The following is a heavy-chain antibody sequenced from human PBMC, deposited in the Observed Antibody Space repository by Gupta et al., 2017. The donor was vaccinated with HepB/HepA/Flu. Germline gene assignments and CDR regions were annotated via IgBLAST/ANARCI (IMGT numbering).Heavy chain of an antibody. CDR2: IKQDGSEK. Sequence: EVQLVESGGGLVQPGGSLGLSCAASGVIFSHFWMNWVRQAPGKGLEFVANIKQDGSEKNYVDSVRGRFTISRDNAKNLLYLQMNSLRAEDTAVFYCAISTRSSSSDYWGQGALVTVSS. CDR1: GVIFSHFW. V-gene: IGHV3-7*01. CDR3: AISTRSSSSDY. D-gene: IGHD6-13*01. J-gene: IGHJ4*02.